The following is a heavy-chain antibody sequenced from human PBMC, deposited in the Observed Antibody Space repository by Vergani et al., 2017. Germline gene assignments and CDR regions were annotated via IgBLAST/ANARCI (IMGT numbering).Heavy chain of an antibody. CDR1: GFTSSYYG. CDR2: ISYGGTQK. J-gene: IGHJ1*01. CDR3: ATRSCGTPGCQIGYFRE. Sequence: QVHLVESGGGVVQPGRSLRLSCEVSGFTSSYYGMHWVRQAPGKGLEWVALISYGGTQKYYADSVKGRFTISRDNSKSTLYLQMNSLRTEDTAVYYCATRSCGTPGCQIGYFREWGQGTLVTVSS. D-gene: IGHD1-1*01. V-gene: IGHV3-30*03.